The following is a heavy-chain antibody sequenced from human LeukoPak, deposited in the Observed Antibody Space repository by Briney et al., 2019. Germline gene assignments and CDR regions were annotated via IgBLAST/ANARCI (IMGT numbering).Heavy chain of an antibody. J-gene: IGHJ6*03. CDR2: ISSNGGST. V-gene: IGHV3-64*01. CDR1: GFTFSSYA. CDR3: AGSASNYYYYYMDV. Sequence: GGSLRLSCAASGFTFSSYAMHWVRQAPGKGLEYVSAISSNGGSTYYANSVKGRFTISRDNSKNTLYLQMGSLRAEDMAVYYCAGSASNYYYYYMDVWGKGTTVTVSS. D-gene: IGHD5-12*01.